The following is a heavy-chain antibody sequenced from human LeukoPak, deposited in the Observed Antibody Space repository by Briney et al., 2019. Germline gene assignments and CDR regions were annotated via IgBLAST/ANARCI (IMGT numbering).Heavy chain of an antibody. D-gene: IGHD3-22*01. Sequence: PGGSLRLSCAPSGFSFSNYAMSWVRQAPGKGLEWVSGLSGNGERTHYADSVKGRFTISRDNSKNTLYLQMNSLRAEDTALYFCAKRDYYDSSGYSPLFDDWGQGILVTVSS. CDR3: AKRDYYDSSGYSPLFDD. V-gene: IGHV3-23*01. J-gene: IGHJ4*02. CDR1: GFSFSNYA. CDR2: LSGNGERT.